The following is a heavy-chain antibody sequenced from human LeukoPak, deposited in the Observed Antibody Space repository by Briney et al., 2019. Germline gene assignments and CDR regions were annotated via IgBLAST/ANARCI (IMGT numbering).Heavy chain of an antibody. D-gene: IGHD1-26*01. CDR3: ARDRAIVGAKPIFDN. J-gene: IGHJ4*02. CDR2: ISAYSGNT. CDR1: GYTFTSYN. Sequence: ASVKVSCKTSGYTFTSYNINWVRQAPGQGLEWMGWISAYSGNTNYAQKLQGRVTMTTDTSTNTAYMDLRGLISDDTAVYYCARDRAIVGAKPIFDNWGQGTLVTVSS. V-gene: IGHV1-18*01.